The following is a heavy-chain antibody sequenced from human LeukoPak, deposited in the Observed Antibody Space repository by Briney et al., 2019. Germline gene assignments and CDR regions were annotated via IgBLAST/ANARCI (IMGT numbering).Heavy chain of an antibody. CDR1: GSIFTSYW. CDR3: ASHEVPAAQSPNWFDH. D-gene: IGHD2-2*01. CDR2: IYPGDSDT. Sequence: GLSLKISCKGSGSIFTSYWIGCVRQLPGNGLEWMGFIYPGDSDTRDSPSFPGQVTHSASKSISPAYLQSSSLPASPPAITFCASHEVPAAQSPNWFDHWGQGTLVTVSS. V-gene: IGHV5-51*01. J-gene: IGHJ5*02.